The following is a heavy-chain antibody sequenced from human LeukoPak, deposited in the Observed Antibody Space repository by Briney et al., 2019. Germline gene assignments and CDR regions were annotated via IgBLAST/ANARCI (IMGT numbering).Heavy chain of an antibody. D-gene: IGHD3-10*01. CDR2: ISSSGSTK. CDR3: AKVITNYYNNNGSHPDGLDM. CDR1: GFTFNSYE. V-gene: IGHV3-48*03. Sequence: GGTLRLSCAASGFTFNSYEMNWVRQAPGMGWVWVSYISSSGSTKYYADPVRGRFTSYRDNGKNELYLQRTSLRAEDTAGYYCAKVITNYYNNNGSHPDGLDMWGQGTMVSVPS. J-gene: IGHJ3*02.